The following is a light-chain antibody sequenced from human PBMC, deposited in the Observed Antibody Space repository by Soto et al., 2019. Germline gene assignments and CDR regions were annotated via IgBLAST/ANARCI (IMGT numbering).Light chain of an antibody. V-gene: IGKV3-20*01. J-gene: IGKJ1*01. CDR2: DAS. CDR1: QSVSSSY. Sequence: EIVLTQSPGTLSLSPGERATLSCRASQSVSSSYLAWYQQKPGQAPRLLIYDASSRATGIPDRFSGSGSGTHFTLTISSLEPEDFAVYYCQQYGRSPPPFGQAPNVELK. CDR3: QQYGRSPPP.